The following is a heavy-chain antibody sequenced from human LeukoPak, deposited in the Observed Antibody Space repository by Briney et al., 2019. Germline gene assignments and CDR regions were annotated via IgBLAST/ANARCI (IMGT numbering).Heavy chain of an antibody. CDR1: GFTFSSYG. Sequence: GGSLRLSCAASGFTFSSYGMHWVRQAPGKGLEWVAVIWYDGSNKYYADSVKGRFTISRDNSKNTLYLQMNSLRAEDTAVYYCVRDNARFLEWSNAFDIWGQGTMVTVSS. V-gene: IGHV3-33*01. D-gene: IGHD3-3*01. CDR2: IWYDGSNK. CDR3: VRDNARFLEWSNAFDI. J-gene: IGHJ3*02.